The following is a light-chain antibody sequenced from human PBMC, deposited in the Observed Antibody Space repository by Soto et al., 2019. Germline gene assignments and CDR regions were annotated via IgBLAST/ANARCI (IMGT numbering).Light chain of an antibody. CDR2: EGS. V-gene: IGKV1-5*01. Sequence: DIQMTHSPSTLSASFGDRVTITCRASQNIKNWLAWYQQRPGQAPKLLISEGSSLESGVPSTFSGTASGTEFTLTISSLQPDDFATYYCQQYNSFPWTFGQGTKVDIK. CDR1: QNIKNW. CDR3: QQYNSFPWT. J-gene: IGKJ1*01.